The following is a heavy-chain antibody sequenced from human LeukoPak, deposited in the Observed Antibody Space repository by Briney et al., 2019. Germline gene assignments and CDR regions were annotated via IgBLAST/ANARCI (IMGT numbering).Heavy chain of an antibody. J-gene: IGHJ5*02. D-gene: IGHD2-15*01. Sequence: PSETLSLTCTVPGGSISSYYWSWIRRPAGKGLEWIGRIYTSGSTNYNPSLKSRVTMSVDTSKNQFSLKLSSVTAADTAVYYCARDRAGSIVVAFDPWGQGTLVTVSS. CDR2: IYTSGST. V-gene: IGHV4-4*07. CDR1: GGSISSYY. CDR3: ARDRAGSIVVAFDP.